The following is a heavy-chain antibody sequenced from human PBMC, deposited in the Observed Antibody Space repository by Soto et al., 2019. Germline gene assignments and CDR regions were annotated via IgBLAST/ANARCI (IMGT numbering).Heavy chain of an antibody. CDR3: ARHSYSSSWSDFDY. CDR2: IYYSGST. J-gene: IGHJ4*02. Sequence: SETLSLTCTVSGGSISSSSYYWGWIRQPPGKGLEWIGSIYYSGSTYYNPSLKSRVTISVDTSKNQFSLKLSSVTAADTAVYYCARHSYSSSWSDFDYWGQGTLVTVSS. CDR1: GGSISSSSYY. V-gene: IGHV4-39*01. D-gene: IGHD6-13*01.